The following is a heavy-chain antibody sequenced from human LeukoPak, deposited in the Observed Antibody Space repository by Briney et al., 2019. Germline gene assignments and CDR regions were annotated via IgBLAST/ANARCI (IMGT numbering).Heavy chain of an antibody. Sequence: SETLSLTCTVSGYAITSGGFSWNWIRQPPGKGLEWIGCIYDRGPAYYNPSLKSRFTISVDRPKNQFFLNVTSLTAADTAVYYCARTRQASGLFNSWGQGTLVTVSS. V-gene: IGHV4-30-2*01. CDR3: ARTRQASGLFNS. CDR1: GYAITSGGFS. CDR2: IYDRGPA. D-gene: IGHD3-10*01. J-gene: IGHJ5*01.